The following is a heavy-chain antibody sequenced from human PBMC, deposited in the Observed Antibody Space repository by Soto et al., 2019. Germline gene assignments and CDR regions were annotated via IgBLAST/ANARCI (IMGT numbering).Heavy chain of an antibody. CDR3: ARDNGSHHRGGNSYSAWDV. CDR1: GDTFSSFA. D-gene: IGHD2-15*01. CDR2: IIPIFRTP. J-gene: IGHJ6*02. Sequence: QVQLVQSGAEVKKPGSSVKVSCKASGDTFSSFAISWVRQAPGQGLEWMGGIIPIFRTPNYAQKFQGRVTITADEFTSTAYMELISLSSEDTAAYYCARDNGSHHRGGNSYSAWDVWGQGTTVIVSS. V-gene: IGHV1-69*12.